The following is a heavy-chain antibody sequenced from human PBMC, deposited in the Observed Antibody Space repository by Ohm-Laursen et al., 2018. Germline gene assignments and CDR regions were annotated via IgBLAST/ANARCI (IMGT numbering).Heavy chain of an antibody. J-gene: IGHJ4*02. V-gene: IGHV3-48*04. Sequence: SLRLSCSASGFDFGSYSMNWVRQAPGKGLEWVSYISSSGSTIYYADSVKGRFTISRDNAKNSLYLQMNSLRAEDTAVYYCARGDTYGFDYWGQGTLVTVSS. CDR3: ARGDTYGFDY. CDR2: ISSSGSTI. D-gene: IGHD3-10*01. CDR1: GFDFGSYS.